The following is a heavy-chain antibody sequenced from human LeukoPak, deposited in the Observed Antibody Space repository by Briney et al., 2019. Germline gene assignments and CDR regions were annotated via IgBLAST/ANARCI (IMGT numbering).Heavy chain of an antibody. D-gene: IGHD3-16*01. Sequence: GGSLRLSCAASGFTFSSFGMHWVRRAPGKGLEWVAFIAIDGGKTYFADSVKGRFTISRDNSKKTLDLQMNSLRPEDTAVYYCAKDRSKISWGSFGFWGQGTLVTVSS. CDR2: IAIDGGKT. CDR3: AKDRSKISWGSFGF. J-gene: IGHJ4*02. V-gene: IGHV3-30*02. CDR1: GFTFSSFG.